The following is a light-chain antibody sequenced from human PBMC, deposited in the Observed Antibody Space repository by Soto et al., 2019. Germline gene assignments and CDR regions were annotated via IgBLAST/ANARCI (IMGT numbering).Light chain of an antibody. CDR1: TGPVTSGHY. Sequence: QAVVTQEPSLTVSPGGTVTLTCGSSTGPVTSGHYPYWFQQKPGQAPRTLIYDTNNKHSWTPARFSGSLLGGKAALTLSDAQPEDEAEYCCFLSYPGVRAVFGGGTQLTVL. CDR2: DTN. J-gene: IGLJ7*01. CDR3: FLSYPGVRAV. V-gene: IGLV7-46*01.